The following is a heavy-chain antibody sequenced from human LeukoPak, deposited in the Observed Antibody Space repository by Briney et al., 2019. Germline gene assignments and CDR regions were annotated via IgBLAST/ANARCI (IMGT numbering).Heavy chain of an antibody. V-gene: IGHV3-23*01. Sequence: GGSLRLSCAASGFTFSSYAMSWVRQAPGKGLEWVSAVSNRGTNTHYAGSVKGRFTISRDNSKNTLYLQMNSLRAEDTAVYYCAKAKYCSSITRFVFDNWGQGTLVTVSS. J-gene: IGHJ4*02. CDR1: GFTFSSYA. CDR3: AKAKYCSSITRFVFDN. CDR2: VSNRGTNT. D-gene: IGHD2-2*01.